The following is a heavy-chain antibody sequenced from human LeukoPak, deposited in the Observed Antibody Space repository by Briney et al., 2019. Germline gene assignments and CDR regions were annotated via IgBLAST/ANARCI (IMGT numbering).Heavy chain of an antibody. CDR3: AKDFYGNTYYYYGMDV. Sequence: GGSLRLSCAASGFTFSSYSMNWVRQAPGKGLEWVSAISGSGGTTYYADSVKGRFTISRDNSKKTLYLQMNSLRAEDTAIYYCAKDFYGNTYYYYGMDVWGQGTTVTVSS. J-gene: IGHJ6*02. D-gene: IGHD2/OR15-2a*01. CDR2: ISGSGGTT. V-gene: IGHV3-23*01. CDR1: GFTFSSYS.